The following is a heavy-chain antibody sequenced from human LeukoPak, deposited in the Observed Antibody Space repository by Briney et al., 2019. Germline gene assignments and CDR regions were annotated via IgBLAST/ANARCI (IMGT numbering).Heavy chain of an antibody. CDR1: GDSINNFY. CDR2: VYSSGTT. CDR3: ARGSGNPFFDP. J-gene: IGHJ5*02. Sequence: SETLSLTCTVSGDSINNFYWSWIRQPAGKGLEWIGRVYSSGTTDYNPSLKSRVSMSVDTSSNQFSLRLSSMTAADTALYYCARGSGNPFFDPWGQETLVTVSS. V-gene: IGHV4-4*07.